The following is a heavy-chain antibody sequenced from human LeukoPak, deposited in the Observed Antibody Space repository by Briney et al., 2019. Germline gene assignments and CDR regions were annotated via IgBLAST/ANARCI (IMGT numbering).Heavy chain of an antibody. CDR2: INHSGST. CDR3: ARGRVTIAAAGTWSGGYFDY. D-gene: IGHD6-13*01. Sequence: ASETLSLTCAVYGGSFSGYYWSWIRQPPGKGLEWIGEINHSGSTNYNPSLKSRVTISVDTSKNQFSLKLSSVTAADTVVYYCARGRVTIAAAGTWSGGYFDYWGQGTLVTVSS. V-gene: IGHV4-34*01. J-gene: IGHJ4*02. CDR1: GGSFSGYY.